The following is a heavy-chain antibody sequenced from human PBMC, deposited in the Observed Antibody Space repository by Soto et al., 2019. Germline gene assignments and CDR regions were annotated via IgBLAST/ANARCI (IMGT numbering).Heavy chain of an antibody. D-gene: IGHD2-2*01. J-gene: IGHJ5*02. Sequence: SETLSLTCTVSGGSISSGDYYWSWIRQPPGKGLEWIGYIYYSGNTYYSPSLKSRVTISVDTSKNQFSLKLSSVTAADTAVYYCARERPDGTRLDPWGQGTLVTV. CDR2: IYYSGNT. V-gene: IGHV4-30-4*01. CDR1: GGSISSGDYY. CDR3: ARERPDGTRLDP.